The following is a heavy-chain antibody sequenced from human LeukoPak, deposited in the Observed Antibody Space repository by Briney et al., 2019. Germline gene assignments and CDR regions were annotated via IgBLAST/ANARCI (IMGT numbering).Heavy chain of an antibody. Sequence: ASVKVSCKASGYTFTSHDINWVRRATGQGLEWMGWMNPNSANRGYAQKFQGRVTITRSTSISTVYMELSSLRSEDTAVYYCARVGIPAAAYTGDGGYNWFDAWGQGTLVTVSS. V-gene: IGHV1-8*01. D-gene: IGHD6-13*01. J-gene: IGHJ5*02. CDR2: MNPNSANR. CDR3: ARVGIPAAAYTGDGGYNWFDA. CDR1: GYTFTSHD.